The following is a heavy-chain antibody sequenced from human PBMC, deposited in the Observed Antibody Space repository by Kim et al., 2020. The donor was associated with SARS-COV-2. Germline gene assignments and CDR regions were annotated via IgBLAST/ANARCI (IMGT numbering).Heavy chain of an antibody. V-gene: IGHV4-34*01. J-gene: IGHJ4*02. Sequence: SETLSLTCAVYGGSFSGYYWSWIRQPPGKGLEWIGEINHSGSTNHNPSLKSRVTISVDTSKNQFSLKLSSVTAADTAVYYCARGGQWLIDWGQGTLVTVSS. CDR3: ARGGQWLID. CDR1: GGSFSGYY. CDR2: INHSGST. D-gene: IGHD6-19*01.